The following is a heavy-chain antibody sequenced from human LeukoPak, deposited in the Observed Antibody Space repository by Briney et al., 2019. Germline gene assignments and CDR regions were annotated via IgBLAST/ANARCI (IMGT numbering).Heavy chain of an antibody. D-gene: IGHD6-25*01. CDR1: GFTFSSYA. CDR2: ISYDGSNK. J-gene: IGHJ4*02. CDR3: ARTAGIAADFDY. Sequence: GGSLRLSCAASGFTFSSYAMHWVRQAPGKGLEWVAVISYDGSNKYYADSVKGRFTISRDNSKNTLYLQMNSLRAEDTAVYYCARTAGIAADFDYWGQGTPVTVSS. V-gene: IGHV3-30-3*01.